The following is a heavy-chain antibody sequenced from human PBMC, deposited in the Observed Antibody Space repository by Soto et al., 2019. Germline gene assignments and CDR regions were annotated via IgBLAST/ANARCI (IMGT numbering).Heavy chain of an antibody. D-gene: IGHD3-9*01. J-gene: IGHJ4*02. CDR3: AKDNDFDWLPTLLDY. V-gene: IGHV3-9*01. CDR1: GFTCDDYA. CDR2: ISWNSGSI. Sequence: EVQLVESGGGLVQPGRSLRLSCAAYGFTCDDYAMHWVRQAPGKGLEWVSGISWNSGSIGYADSVKGRFTISRDNAKNSLYLQMNSLRAEDTALYYCAKDNDFDWLPTLLDYWGQGTLVTVSS.